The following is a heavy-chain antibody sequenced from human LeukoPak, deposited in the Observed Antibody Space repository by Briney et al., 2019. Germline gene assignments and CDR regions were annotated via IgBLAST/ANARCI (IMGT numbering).Heavy chain of an antibody. CDR1: GFAFSAYA. J-gene: IGHJ4*02. CDR3: VKEILVTTSPFDY. V-gene: IGHV3-64D*06. D-gene: IGHD4-17*01. Sequence: GGSLRLSCAASGFAFSAYAMHWVRQAPGKGLEYVAAINSNGYSTYYADSVRGRFTLSRDNSKNTVYLQMSSLRAGDTAVYYCVKEILVTTSPFDYWGQGTLVTVSS. CDR2: INSNGYST.